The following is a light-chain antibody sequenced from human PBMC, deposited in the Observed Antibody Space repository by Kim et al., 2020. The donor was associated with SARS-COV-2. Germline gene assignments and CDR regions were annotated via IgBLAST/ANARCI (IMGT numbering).Light chain of an antibody. V-gene: IGLV3-1*01. Sequence: SYELTQPPSVSVSLGQTASITCSGDKLGDKYACWYQQKPGQSPVLVIYQDSKRPSGIPERFSGSNSGNTATLTISGTQAMDEADYYCQARDSSTVVFGGG. J-gene: IGLJ2*01. CDR3: QARDSSTVV. CDR2: QDS. CDR1: KLGDKY.